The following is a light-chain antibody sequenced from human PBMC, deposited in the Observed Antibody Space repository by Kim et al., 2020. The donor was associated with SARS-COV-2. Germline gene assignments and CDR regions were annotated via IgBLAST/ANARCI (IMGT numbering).Light chain of an antibody. Sequence: EIVLTQSPSTLSLSPGERATLSCRATQSVTNSYLAWYQQKPGQAPRLLIYGASSRATGIPDRFSGSGSGTDFTLTISRLEPEDCAVYYCQQYGSSPVTFGGGTKVDIK. V-gene: IGKV3-20*01. J-gene: IGKJ4*01. CDR1: QSVTNSY. CDR2: GAS. CDR3: QQYGSSPVT.